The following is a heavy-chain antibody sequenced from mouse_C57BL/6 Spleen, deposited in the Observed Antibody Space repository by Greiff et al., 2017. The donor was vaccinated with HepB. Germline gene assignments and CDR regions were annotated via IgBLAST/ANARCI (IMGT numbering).Heavy chain of an antibody. Sequence: QVTLKESGPGILQSSQTLSLTCSFSGFSLSTSGMGVSWIRQPSGKGLEWLAHIYWDDDKRYNPSLKSRLTISKDTSRNQVFLKISSVDTADTATYYCARIPLLLWYFDVWGTGTTVTVSS. CDR1: GFSLSTSGMG. CDR2: IYWDDDK. D-gene: IGHD1-1*01. V-gene: IGHV8-12*01. J-gene: IGHJ1*03. CDR3: ARIPLLLWYFDV.